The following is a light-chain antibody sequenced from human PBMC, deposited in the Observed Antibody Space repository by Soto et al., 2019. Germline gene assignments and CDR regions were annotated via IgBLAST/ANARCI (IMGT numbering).Light chain of an antibody. CDR3: QQYGSSPT. CDR2: GAS. V-gene: IGKV3-20*01. CDR1: QSVSSSY. J-gene: IGKJ4*01. Sequence: IVLTQSPGTLSLSPGERATLSCRASQSVSSSYLAWYQQKPGQAPRLLIYGASSRATGIPDRFSGSGSGTDFTLTISRREPEDFAVYYCQQYGSSPTFGGGPKVEIK.